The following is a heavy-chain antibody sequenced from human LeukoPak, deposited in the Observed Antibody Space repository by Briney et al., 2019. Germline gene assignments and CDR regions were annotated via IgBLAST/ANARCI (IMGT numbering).Heavy chain of an antibody. CDR2: ISYDGSNK. J-gene: IGHJ4*02. CDR3: AKPYYYGSGSYYFDY. D-gene: IGHD3-10*01. Sequence: GGSLRLSCAASGFTFSSYAMHWVRQAPGKGLEWVAVISYDGSNKYYADSVKGRSTISRDNSKNTLYLQMNSLRAEDTAVYYCAKPYYYGSGSYYFDYWGQGTLVTVSS. CDR1: GFTFSSYA. V-gene: IGHV3-30*04.